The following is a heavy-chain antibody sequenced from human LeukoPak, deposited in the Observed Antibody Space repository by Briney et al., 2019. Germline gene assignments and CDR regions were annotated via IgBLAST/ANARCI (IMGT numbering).Heavy chain of an antibody. V-gene: IGHV4-4*09. J-gene: IGHJ4*02. CDR3: ARGRRGYYYDSSGYHKPFDY. Sequence: SETLSLTCTVSGGSISSYYWSWIRQPPGKGLEWIGYIYTSGSTNYNPSLKSRVTISVDTSKNQFSLKLSSVTAADTAVYYCARGRRGYYYDSSGYHKPFDYWGQGTLVTVSS. CDR1: GGSISSYY. CDR2: IYTSGST. D-gene: IGHD3-22*01.